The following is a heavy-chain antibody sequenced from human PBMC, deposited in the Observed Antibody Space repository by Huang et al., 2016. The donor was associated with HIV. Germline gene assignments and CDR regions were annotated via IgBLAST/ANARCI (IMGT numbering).Heavy chain of an antibody. V-gene: IGHV3-30*18. CDR3: AKDNDLYYFDY. CDR2: ITFDGKNK. J-gene: IGHJ4*02. Sequence: QVHLVESGGGVVQPGRSLRLSCAASGFTFSGYGMHWVRQAPGKGLEWVAVITFDGKNKYYADSVRGRFTVSRDNSQNTVSLQMNTRRAEDTAVYYCAKDNDLYYFDYWGQGTLVTVSS. CDR1: GFTFSGYG. D-gene: IGHD1-1*01.